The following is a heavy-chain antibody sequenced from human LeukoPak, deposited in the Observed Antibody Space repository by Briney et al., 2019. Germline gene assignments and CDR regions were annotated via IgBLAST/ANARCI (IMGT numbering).Heavy chain of an antibody. D-gene: IGHD3-10*01. CDR3: ARGANYPDY. CDR1: GLSFRSYI. V-gene: IGHV3-21*04. CDR2: INNDGDKR. J-gene: IGHJ4*02. Sequence: PGGSLRLSCEASGLSFRSYIMNWVRRPPGKGLEWIASINNDGDKRYYADSVKGQFIISRDNAKKSLSLQMNSLTADDTAVYFCARGANYPDYWGQGTLVTVSS.